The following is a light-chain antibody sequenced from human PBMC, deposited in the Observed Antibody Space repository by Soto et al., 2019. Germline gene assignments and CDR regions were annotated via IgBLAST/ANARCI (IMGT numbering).Light chain of an antibody. V-gene: IGKV3-15*01. CDR1: QSVSSN. J-gene: IGKJ2*01. CDR2: GAS. Sequence: EIVMTQSPSTLSVSPGERATLSCRASQSVSSNLAWYKQKPVQAPRLLIYGASTRPTVIPPRFSGSGSGTEFTLTISSLQSEDCAGYYCQHYNNCPPYNVGQGTKLEIK. CDR3: QHYNNCPPYN.